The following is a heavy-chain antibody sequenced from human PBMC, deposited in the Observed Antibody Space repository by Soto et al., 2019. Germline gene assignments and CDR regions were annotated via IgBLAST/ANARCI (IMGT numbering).Heavy chain of an antibody. CDR1: GYTLTELS. V-gene: IGHV1-24*01. D-gene: IGHD2-15*01. Sequence: QVQLVQSGAEVKKPGASVKVSCKVSGYTLTELSMHWVRQAPGKGLEWMGGFDPEDGETIYAQKFQGRVTMTEETATDTAYMELSSLRSEDTAVYYCARDGGICSGGSCFDYYYYYMDVWGKGTTVTVSS. CDR3: ARDGGICSGGSCFDYYYYYMDV. CDR2: FDPEDGET. J-gene: IGHJ6*03.